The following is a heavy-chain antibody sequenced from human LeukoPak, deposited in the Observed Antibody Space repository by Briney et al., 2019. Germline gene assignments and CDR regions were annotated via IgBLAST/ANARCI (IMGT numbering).Heavy chain of an antibody. V-gene: IGHV4-59*11. Sequence: SETLSLTCTVSGDSITSHYWSWIRQPPGKGLEWIGYMYDSESTNDNPSLRSRITISVDTSKNQFSLKLSSVTAADTAVYYCARGWGYFDSWGQGTLVTV. CDR1: GDSITSHY. D-gene: IGHD7-27*01. CDR3: ARGWGYFDS. CDR2: MYDSEST. J-gene: IGHJ4*02.